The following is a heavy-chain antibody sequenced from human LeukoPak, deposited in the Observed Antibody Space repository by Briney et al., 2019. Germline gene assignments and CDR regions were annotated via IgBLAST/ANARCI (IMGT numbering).Heavy chain of an antibody. Sequence: ASVKVSYKASGYTFTSYYMHWVRQAPGQGLEWMGIINPSGGSTSYAQKFQGRVTMTRDTSTSTVYMELSSLRSEDTAVYYCARDLWLSSGPEVIVYWGQGTLVTVSS. D-gene: IGHD3-22*01. CDR3: ARDLWLSSGPEVIVY. CDR1: GYTFTSYY. J-gene: IGHJ4*02. CDR2: INPSGGST. V-gene: IGHV1-46*01.